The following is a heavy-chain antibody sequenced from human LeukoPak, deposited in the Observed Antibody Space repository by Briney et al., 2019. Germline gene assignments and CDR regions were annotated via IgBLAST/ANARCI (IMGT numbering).Heavy chain of an antibody. V-gene: IGHV3-74*01. J-gene: IGHJ4*02. CDR2: INPDGSIT. CDR1: GFTFSNYW. CDR3: ARGGFGELLILRPYYFDY. D-gene: IGHD3-10*01. Sequence: GGSLRLSCAASGFTFSNYWMHWVRQDPGKGLVWVSLINPDGSITNYADSVKGRFTISRDNAKNTLYLQMNSLRAEDTAVYYCARGGFGELLILRPYYFDYWGQGTLVTVSS.